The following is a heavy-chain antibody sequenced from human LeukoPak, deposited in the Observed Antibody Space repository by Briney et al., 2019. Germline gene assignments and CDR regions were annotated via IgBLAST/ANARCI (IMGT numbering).Heavy chain of an antibody. CDR3: AKVKWELRTDWFDP. Sequence: GSLRLSCAASGFTFSSYGMHWVRQAPGKGLEWVAFIRYDGSNKYYADSVKGRFTISRDNSKNTLYPQMNSLRAEDTAVYYCAKVKWELRTDWFDPWGQGTLVTVSS. CDR2: IRYDGSNK. D-gene: IGHD1-26*01. J-gene: IGHJ5*02. CDR1: GFTFSSYG. V-gene: IGHV3-30*02.